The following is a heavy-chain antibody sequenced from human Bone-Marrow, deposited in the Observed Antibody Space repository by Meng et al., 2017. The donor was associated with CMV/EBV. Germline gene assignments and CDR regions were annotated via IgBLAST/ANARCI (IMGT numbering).Heavy chain of an antibody. CDR2: ISYDGSNK. CDR1: GFTFSSYA. V-gene: IGHV3-30-3*01. Sequence: GGSLRLSCAASGFTFSSYAMHWVRQAPGKGLEWVAVISYDGSNKYYADSVKGRFTISRDNSKNTLYLQMNSLRAEDTAVYYCARDYDFWSGYQRTMVYYYGMDVWGQGTTVTVSS. D-gene: IGHD3-3*01. J-gene: IGHJ6*02. CDR3: ARDYDFWSGYQRTMVYYYGMDV.